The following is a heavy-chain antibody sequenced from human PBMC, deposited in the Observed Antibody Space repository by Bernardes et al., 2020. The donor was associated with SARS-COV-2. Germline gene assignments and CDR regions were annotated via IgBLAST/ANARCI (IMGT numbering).Heavy chain of an antibody. D-gene: IGHD3-10*01. J-gene: IGHJ6*02. Sequence: GGSLRLSCAASGFTFSSYGMHWVRQAPGKGLEWVADIWYDGSNKYYADSVKGRFTISRDNSKNTLYLQMNSLRAEDTAVYYCARVLSYYGMDVWGQGTTVTVSS. V-gene: IGHV3-33*01. CDR1: GFTFSSYG. CDR3: ARVLSYYGMDV. CDR2: IWYDGSNK.